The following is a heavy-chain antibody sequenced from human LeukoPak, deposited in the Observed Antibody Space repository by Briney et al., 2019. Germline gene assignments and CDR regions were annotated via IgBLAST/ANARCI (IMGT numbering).Heavy chain of an antibody. Sequence: GGSLRLSCAASGSTFSDSAMSWVRQAPGKGLEWVSVICGSGDSADYADSVKGRFTISRDNSKNTLYLQMNCLSAEDTALYYFAQGVSGSGYSHFDYWGQGTLVTVSS. V-gene: IGHV3-23*01. D-gene: IGHD2-15*01. CDR1: GSTFSDSA. CDR3: AQGVSGSGYSHFDY. J-gene: IGHJ4*02. CDR2: ICGSGDSA.